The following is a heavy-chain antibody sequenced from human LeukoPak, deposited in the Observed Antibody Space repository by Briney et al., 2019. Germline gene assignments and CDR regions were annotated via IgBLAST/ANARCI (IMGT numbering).Heavy chain of an antibody. Sequence: SETLSLTCSVSGGSISGSNYCWGWIRQPPGKGLEWIGSIYYSGSTYYNPSLKSRVTISVDSSKTQFSLKLNSVTRADTAVYHCARGSYSSAWFFNYWGQGTLVSVSS. J-gene: IGHJ4*02. D-gene: IGHD6-19*01. CDR3: ARGSYSSAWFFNY. V-gene: IGHV4-39*01. CDR1: GGSISGSNYC. CDR2: IYYSGST.